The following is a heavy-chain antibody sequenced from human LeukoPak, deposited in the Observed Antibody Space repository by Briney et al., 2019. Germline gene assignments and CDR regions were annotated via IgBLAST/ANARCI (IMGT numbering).Heavy chain of an antibody. D-gene: IGHD2-2*01. CDR1: GVSISSAGYC. J-gene: IGHJ4*02. CDR3: ARDKALYAYFFDY. CDR2: IYPSRTT. Sequence: PSETLSLTCTVSGVSISSAGYCWSWIRQPAGRGLEWIGRIYPSRTTHYNPSLESRVTIALDTSKNQFTLKLNSVPAADTAVYYCARDKALYAYFFDYWGQGTLVSVSS. V-gene: IGHV4-61*02.